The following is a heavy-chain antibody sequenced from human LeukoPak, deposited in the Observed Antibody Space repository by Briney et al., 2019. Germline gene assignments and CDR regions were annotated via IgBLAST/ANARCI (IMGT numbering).Heavy chain of an antibody. Sequence: GGSLRLSCAASGFTFSSYAISWVRQAPGKGLEWVSAISGSGGSKYYADSVKGRFTISRDNSKNTLYLQMNSLRAEDTAVYYCAKDTAVTAAFDIWGQGTMVTVSS. CDR1: GFTFSSYA. D-gene: IGHD4-11*01. CDR3: AKDTAVTAAFDI. CDR2: ISGSGGSK. V-gene: IGHV3-23*01. J-gene: IGHJ3*02.